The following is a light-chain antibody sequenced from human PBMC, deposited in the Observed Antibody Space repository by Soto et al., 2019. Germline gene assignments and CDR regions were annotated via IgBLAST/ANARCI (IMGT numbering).Light chain of an antibody. CDR3: QLRSNWPLT. CDR2: DAS. Sequence: EIVLTQSLATLSLSPGERATLSCRASQSVSSYLAWYQQKPGQAPRLLIYDASNRATGIPARFSGSGSGTDFTLTISSLEPEDFAVYYCQLRSNWPLTFGQGGLLE. V-gene: IGKV3-11*01. J-gene: IGKJ5*01. CDR1: QSVSSY.